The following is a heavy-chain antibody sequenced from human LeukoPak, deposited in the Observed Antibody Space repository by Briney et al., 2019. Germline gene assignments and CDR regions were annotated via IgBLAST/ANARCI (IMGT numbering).Heavy chain of an antibody. Sequence: RGSPRLSCAASGFTFSSYAMHWVRQAPGKGLEWVAVISYDGSNKYYADSVKSRFTISRDNSKNTLYLQMNSLRAEDTAVYYCARVGNCSGGSCYFDYWGQGTLGTVSS. J-gene: IGHJ4*02. V-gene: IGHV3-30-3*01. CDR2: ISYDGSNK. CDR1: GFTFSSYA. CDR3: ARVGNCSGGSCYFDY. D-gene: IGHD2-15*01.